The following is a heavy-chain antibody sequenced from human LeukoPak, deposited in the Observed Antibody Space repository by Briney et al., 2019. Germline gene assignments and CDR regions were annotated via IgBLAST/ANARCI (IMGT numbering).Heavy chain of an antibody. CDR2: ISWSSDNI. J-gene: IGHJ5*02. Sequence: GGSLRLSCAASGFTFDDYAMHWVRQAPGKGLEWVSGISWSSDNIDYADSVKGRFTISRDNAKNSLYLQMNSLRVEDTALYYCAKDSGSSSGYESWFDPWGQGTLVTVSS. CDR1: GFTFDDYA. D-gene: IGHD5-12*01. V-gene: IGHV3-9*01. CDR3: AKDSGSSSGYESWFDP.